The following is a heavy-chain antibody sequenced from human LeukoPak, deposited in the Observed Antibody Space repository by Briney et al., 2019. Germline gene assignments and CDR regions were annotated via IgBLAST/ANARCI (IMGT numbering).Heavy chain of an antibody. V-gene: IGHV3-48*03. J-gene: IGHJ6*02. CDR2: ITNSGSTK. D-gene: IGHD3-22*01. CDR1: GFTFSNDE. Sequence: QPGGSLRLSCAASGFTFSNDEMNWVRQAPGKGLEWVSYITNSGSTKYYADSVKGRFTISRDNAKNSLYLQMNSLRAEDTAVYYCARTYYYDSSGYYFYYYYYGMDVWGQGTTVTVSS. CDR3: ARTYYYDSSGYYFYYYYYGMDV.